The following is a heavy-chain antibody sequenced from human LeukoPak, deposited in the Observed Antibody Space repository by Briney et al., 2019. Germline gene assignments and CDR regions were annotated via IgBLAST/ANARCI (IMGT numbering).Heavy chain of an antibody. J-gene: IGHJ5*02. Sequence: SETLSLTCTVSGGSISSSSYYWGWIRQPPGKGLEWIGSIYYSGSTYYNPSLKSRVTISVDTSKNQFSLKLSSVTAADTAVYYCATSSYYDFWSGYPNWFDPWGQGTLVTVSS. CDR2: IYYSGST. D-gene: IGHD3-3*01. CDR3: ATSSYYDFWSGYPNWFDP. CDR1: GGSISSSSYY. V-gene: IGHV4-39*01.